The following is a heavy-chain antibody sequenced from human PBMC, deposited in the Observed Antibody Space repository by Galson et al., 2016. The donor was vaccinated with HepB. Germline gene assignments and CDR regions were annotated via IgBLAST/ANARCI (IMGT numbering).Heavy chain of an antibody. CDR3: ARARPEGYSSGYGMDV. CDR2: IYYSGST. J-gene: IGHJ6*02. D-gene: IGHD5-18*01. V-gene: IGHV4-59*01. CDR1: GGSLSSDY. Sequence: SETLSLTCTVSGGSLSSDYWSWIRQPPGKGLEWIGYIYYSGSTHYNPSLKSRVTMSVDTSKKQFSLRLTSVTAADTAVYYCARARPEGYSSGYGMDVWGQGTTVTVSS.